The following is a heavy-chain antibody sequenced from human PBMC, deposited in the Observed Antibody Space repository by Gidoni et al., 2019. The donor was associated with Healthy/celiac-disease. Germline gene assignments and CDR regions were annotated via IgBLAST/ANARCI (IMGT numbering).Heavy chain of an antibody. Sequence: QVQLVESGGGVVQPGRSLRLSCAASGFTFSSYGMHWVRQAPGKGLEWVAVISYDGSNKYYADSVKGRFTISRDNSKNTLYLQMNSLRAEDTAVYYCAKGVVPAATGWFDPWGQGTLVTVSS. CDR2: ISYDGSNK. J-gene: IGHJ5*02. CDR1: GFTFSSYG. D-gene: IGHD2-2*01. CDR3: AKGVVPAATGWFDP. V-gene: IGHV3-30*18.